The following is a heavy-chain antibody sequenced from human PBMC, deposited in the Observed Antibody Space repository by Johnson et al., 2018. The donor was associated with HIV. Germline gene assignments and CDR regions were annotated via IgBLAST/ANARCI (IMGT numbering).Heavy chain of an antibody. V-gene: IGHV3-7*04. D-gene: IGHD3-16*01. Sequence: MQLVESGGGLVQPWGSLRLSCAASGFTFIRYWMSWVRQAPGKGLEWVANIKQDGSEKTYVDSVKGRFTISRDNAKKSLYLQMNSLRAEDTAVYYCARGRGALDIWGQGTMVTVSS. CDR2: IKQDGSEK. CDR3: ARGRGALDI. J-gene: IGHJ3*02. CDR1: GFTFIRYW.